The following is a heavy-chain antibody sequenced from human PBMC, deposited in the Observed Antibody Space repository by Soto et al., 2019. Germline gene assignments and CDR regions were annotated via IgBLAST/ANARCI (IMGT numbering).Heavy chain of an antibody. CDR1: GGSISSSNW. J-gene: IGHJ4*02. D-gene: IGHD4-17*01. Sequence: SETLSLTCAVSGGSISSSNWWSWVRQPPGEGLEWIGEIYHSGSTNYNPSLKSRVTISVDKSQNQFSLKLTSVTAADTAVYYCARLDYGDNSYFDYWGQGTLVTVS. CDR2: IYHSGST. V-gene: IGHV4-4*02. CDR3: ARLDYGDNSYFDY.